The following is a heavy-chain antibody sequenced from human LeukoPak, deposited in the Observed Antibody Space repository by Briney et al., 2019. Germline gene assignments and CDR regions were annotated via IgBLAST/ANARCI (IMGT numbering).Heavy chain of an antibody. CDR2: IRYDGSNK. J-gene: IGHJ6*04. D-gene: IGHD3-10*01. V-gene: IGHV3-30*02. Sequence: GGSLRLSCAASGFTFSSYGMHWVRQAPGKGLEWVAFIRYDGSNKYYADSVKGRFTISRDNSKNTLYLQMNSLRAEDTAVYYCAKGGLGFQYYGSGSLDVWGKGTTVTISS. CDR1: GFTFSSYG. CDR3: AKGGLGFQYYGSGSLDV.